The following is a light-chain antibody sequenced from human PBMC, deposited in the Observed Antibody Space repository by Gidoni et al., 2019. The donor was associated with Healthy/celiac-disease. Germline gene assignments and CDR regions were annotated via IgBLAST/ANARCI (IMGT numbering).Light chain of an antibody. Sequence: DIQMTQSPSSLSASVGDRVTITCRASQSISSYLNWYQQKPGKAPKLLIYAASSLQSGVPSRFSGIGSGTDFTLTISSLQPEDFATYYCQQSYSTPRLTFGGXTKVEIK. CDR2: AAS. J-gene: IGKJ4*01. V-gene: IGKV1-39*01. CDR1: QSISSY. CDR3: QQSYSTPRLT.